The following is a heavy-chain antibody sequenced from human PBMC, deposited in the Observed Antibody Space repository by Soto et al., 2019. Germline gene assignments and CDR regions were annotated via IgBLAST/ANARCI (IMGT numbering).Heavy chain of an antibody. CDR3: AKMSRRSWIQLWLPDY. Sequence: GGSLRLSCAASGFTFSSYAMSWVRQAPGKGLEWVSAISGSGGSTYYADSVKGRFTISRDNSENTLYLQMNSLRAEDTAVYYCAKMSRRSWIQLWLPDYWGQGTLVTVSS. CDR1: GFTFSSYA. J-gene: IGHJ4*02. D-gene: IGHD5-18*01. V-gene: IGHV3-23*01. CDR2: ISGSGGST.